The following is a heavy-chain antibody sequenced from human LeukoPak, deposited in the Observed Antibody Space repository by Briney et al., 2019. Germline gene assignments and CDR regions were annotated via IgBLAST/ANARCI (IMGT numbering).Heavy chain of an antibody. V-gene: IGHV4-61*02. CDR1: GGSISSGSYY. CDR3: AREGSSGYYYDDAFDI. D-gene: IGHD3-22*01. CDR2: IYTSGST. Sequence: SETLSLTCTVSGGSISSGSYYWSWIRQPAGKGLEWIERIYTSGSTNYNPSLKSRVTISVDTSKNQFSLKLSSVTAADTAVYYCAREGSSGYYYDDAFDIWGQGTMVTVSS. J-gene: IGHJ3*02.